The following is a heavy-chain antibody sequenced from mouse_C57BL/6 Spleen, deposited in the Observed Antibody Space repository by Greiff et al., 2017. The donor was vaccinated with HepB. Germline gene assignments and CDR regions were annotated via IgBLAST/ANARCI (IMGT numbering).Heavy chain of an antibody. CDR1: GYTFTSYW. J-gene: IGHJ1*03. Sequence: QVQLQQPGAELVKPGASVKVSCKASGYTFTSYWMHWVKQRPGQGLEWIGRIHPSDSDTNYNQKFQGKATLTVDKSSSTAYMHLSSLTSEDSSAYYCALITTVGWSIDVWGKVTPVTVSS. V-gene: IGHV1-74*01. CDR2: IHPSDSDT. CDR3: ALITTVGWSIDV. D-gene: IGHD1-1*01.